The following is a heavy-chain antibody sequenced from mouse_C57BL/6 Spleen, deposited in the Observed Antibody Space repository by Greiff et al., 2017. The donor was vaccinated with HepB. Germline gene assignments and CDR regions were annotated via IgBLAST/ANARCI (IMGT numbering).Heavy chain of an antibody. V-gene: IGHV14-1*01. CDR2: IDPEDGDT. CDR1: GFNIKDYY. Sequence: VQLQQSGAELVRPGASVKLSCTASGFNIKDYYMHWVKQRPEQGLEWIGRIDPEDGDTEYAPKFQGKATMTADTSSNTAYLQLSSLTSEDTAVYYCTTRPYYGSSYVAYWGQGTLVTVSA. D-gene: IGHD1-1*01. J-gene: IGHJ3*01. CDR3: TTRPYYGSSYVAY.